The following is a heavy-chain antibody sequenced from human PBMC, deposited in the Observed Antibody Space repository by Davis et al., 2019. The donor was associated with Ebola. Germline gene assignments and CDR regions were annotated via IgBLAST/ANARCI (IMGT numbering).Heavy chain of an antibody. CDR2: DFDTENT. CDR3: ASGPYYYDTSNFAWDS. CDR1: RYSVGSAYY. D-gene: IGHD3-22*01. J-gene: IGHJ4*02. Sequence: MPSETLSLTCEVSRYSVGSAYYWCWIRQSPGKELEWIASDFDTENTYYNPSLKSRFTISVEKSKKQFSLKMSSVTAADTAVYYCASGPYYYDTSNFAWDSWGQGALVTVSS. V-gene: IGHV4-38-2*01.